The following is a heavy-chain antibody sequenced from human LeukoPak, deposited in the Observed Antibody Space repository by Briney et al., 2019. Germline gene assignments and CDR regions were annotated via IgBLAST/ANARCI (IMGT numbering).Heavy chain of an antibody. D-gene: IGHD6-13*01. CDR2: IYYSGST. V-gene: IGHV4-59*01. Sequence: PSETLSLTCTVSGGSISSYYWSWIRQPPGKGLEWIGYIYYSGSTNYNPSLKSRVTISVDTSKNQFSLKLSSVTAADTAVYYCARETAAAGTWFGPWGQGTPVTVSS. CDR3: ARETAAAGTWFGP. J-gene: IGHJ5*02. CDR1: GGSISSYY.